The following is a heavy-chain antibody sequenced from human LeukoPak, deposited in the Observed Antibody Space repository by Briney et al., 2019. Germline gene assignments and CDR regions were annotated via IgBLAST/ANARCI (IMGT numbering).Heavy chain of an antibody. D-gene: IGHD6-13*01. Sequence: GASVKVSCKASGYTFTSYYMHWVRQAPGQGLEWMGIINPSGGSTSYAQKFQGRVTMTRDTSTSTVYMELSSLRSEDTAVYYCARGGYRIGTAAAGTLDYWGQGTLVTVSS. CDR1: GYTFTSYY. J-gene: IGHJ4*02. CDR3: ARGGYRIGTAAAGTLDY. CDR2: INPSGGST. V-gene: IGHV1-46*01.